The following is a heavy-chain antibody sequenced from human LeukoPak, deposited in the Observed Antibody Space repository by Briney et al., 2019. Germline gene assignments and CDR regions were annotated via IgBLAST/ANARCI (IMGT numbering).Heavy chain of an antibody. D-gene: IGHD3-22*01. V-gene: IGHV3-74*01. CDR2: ISSDGRST. J-gene: IGHJ4*02. CDR1: GFTFSSHW. CDR3: VRAYDSSGYLPDY. Sequence: AGGSLRHSCAASGFTFSSHWMHWVRQAPGKGLVWVSRISSDGRSTTYADSVKGRFTISRDNAKNTLYVQMNSLRAEDTAVYYCVRAYDSSGYLPDYWGQGTLVTVSS.